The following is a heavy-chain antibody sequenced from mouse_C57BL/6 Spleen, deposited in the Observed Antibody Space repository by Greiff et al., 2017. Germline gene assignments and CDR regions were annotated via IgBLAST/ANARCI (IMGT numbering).Heavy chain of an antibody. CDR1: GYTFTSYW. CDR3: ARHYGSTLYYFDY. CDR2: IDPSDSET. Sequence: QVQLQQPGAELVRPGSSVKLSCKASGYTFTSYWMHLVKQRPIQGLEWIGNIDPSDSETHYNQKFKDKATLTVDKSSSTAYMQLSSLTSEDSAVYYCARHYGSTLYYFDYWGQGTTLTVSS. V-gene: IGHV1-52*01. D-gene: IGHD1-1*01. J-gene: IGHJ2*01.